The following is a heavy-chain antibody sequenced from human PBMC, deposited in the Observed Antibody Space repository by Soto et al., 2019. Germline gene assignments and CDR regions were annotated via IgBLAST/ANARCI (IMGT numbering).Heavy chain of an antibody. CDR2: ITSGSSTI. CDR1: GFTFSTYS. Sequence: GGSLRLSCAASGFTFSTYSMNWVRQAPGKGLEWVSYITSGSSTIYYADSVKGRFTISRDNVKNSLYLQMNSLRDEDTAVYYCARGAEGARIAARLGFDYWGQGTLVTVSS. J-gene: IGHJ4*02. D-gene: IGHD6-6*01. CDR3: ARGAEGARIAARLGFDY. V-gene: IGHV3-48*02.